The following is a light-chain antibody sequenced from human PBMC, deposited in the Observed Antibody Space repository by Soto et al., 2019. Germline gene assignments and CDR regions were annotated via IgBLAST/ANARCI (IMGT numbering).Light chain of an antibody. Sequence: AIQLTQSPSSLSASVGDRVTITCRARQGIGSYLAWYQQAPGKPPKLLIFAASTLENGVPSRFSGGGSGTDFTITISSLPEEDFATYYCQLFNTYPQTFGGGTKVEIK. CDR2: AAS. V-gene: IGKV1-13*02. CDR1: QGIGSY. CDR3: QLFNTYPQT. J-gene: IGKJ4*01.